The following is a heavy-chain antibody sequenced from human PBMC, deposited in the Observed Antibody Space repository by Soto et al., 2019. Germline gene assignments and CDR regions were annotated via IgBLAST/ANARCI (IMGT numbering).Heavy chain of an antibody. Sequence: QITLKESGPTLVKCTQTLTPTCTFSGFSLITRGVGVGWIRQPPGKALEWLALIYWDDDKRYSPSLKSRFTITKDTSKKQVVLTMTNMDPVDTATYYCAHSRDSPFDYWGQGTPVTVSS. D-gene: IGHD4-4*01. CDR3: AHSRDSPFDY. CDR1: GFSLITRGVG. CDR2: IYWDDDK. V-gene: IGHV2-5*02. J-gene: IGHJ4*02.